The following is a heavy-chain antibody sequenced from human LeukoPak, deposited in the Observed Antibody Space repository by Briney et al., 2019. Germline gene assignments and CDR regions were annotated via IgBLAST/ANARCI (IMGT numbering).Heavy chain of an antibody. CDR3: ARFPQSYYGSGSYFLYYFDY. D-gene: IGHD3-10*01. Sequence: GGSQRLSCAASGFTFSSYEMNWVRQAPGRGLEWVSYISSSGSTIYYADSVKGRFTISRDNAKNSLYLQMNSLRAEDTAVYYCARFPQSYYGSGSYFLYYFDYWGQGTLVTVSS. J-gene: IGHJ4*02. V-gene: IGHV3-48*03. CDR1: GFTFSSYE. CDR2: ISSSGSTI.